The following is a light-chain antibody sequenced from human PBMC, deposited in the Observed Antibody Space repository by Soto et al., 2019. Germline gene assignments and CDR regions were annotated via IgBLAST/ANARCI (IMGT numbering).Light chain of an antibody. Sequence: DIQMTQSPSSLSASVGDRVTITCRASQSVSSWLAWYQQKPGKAPKLLIYKVSNLESGVPSRFGGSGSGTDCTLTINSLQPDDFATYYCQQHTTCPLTFGPGTKVDIK. CDR2: KVS. CDR1: QSVSSW. J-gene: IGKJ3*01. CDR3: QQHTTCPLT. V-gene: IGKV1-5*03.